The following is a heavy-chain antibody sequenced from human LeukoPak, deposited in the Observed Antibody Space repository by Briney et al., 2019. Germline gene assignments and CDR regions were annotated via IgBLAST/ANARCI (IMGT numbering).Heavy chain of an antibody. CDR3: ASGQFLVSNDY. J-gene: IGHJ4*02. Sequence: SETLSLTCTVSGGSVSGGSYYWSWIRQPPGKGLEWIGYFYYAGSTNYNPSLKSRVTISVDTSKNQFSLRLRSVTAADTAVYYCASGQFLVSNDYWGQGILVTVSS. CDR1: GGSVSGGSYY. D-gene: IGHD5/OR15-5a*01. V-gene: IGHV4-61*01. CDR2: FYYAGST.